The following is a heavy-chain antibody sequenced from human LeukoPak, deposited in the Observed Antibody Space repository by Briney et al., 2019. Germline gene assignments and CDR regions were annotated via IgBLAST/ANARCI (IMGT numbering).Heavy chain of an antibody. Sequence: ASVKVSCKASGYTFTGYYMHRVRQAPGQWLEWMGWINPNSGGTNYAQKFQGRVTMTRDTSISTAYMELSRLRSDDTAVYYCARDLRLRLMAVGYWGQGTLVTVSS. CDR1: GYTFTGYY. CDR2: INPNSGGT. CDR3: ARDLRLRLMAVGY. V-gene: IGHV1-2*02. D-gene: IGHD5-12*01. J-gene: IGHJ4*02.